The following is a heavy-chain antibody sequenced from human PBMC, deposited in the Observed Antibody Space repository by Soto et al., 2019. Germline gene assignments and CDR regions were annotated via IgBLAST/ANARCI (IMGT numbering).Heavy chain of an antibody. CDR1: GYTFTSYD. D-gene: IGHD3-9*01. V-gene: IGHV1-8*01. Sequence: ASVKVSCKASGYTFTSYDINWVRQATGQGLEWMGWMNPNSGNTGYAQKFQGRVTMTRNTSISTAYMELSSLRSEDTAVYYCALPSDILTGYQDAFDIWGQGTMVTVSS. J-gene: IGHJ3*02. CDR3: ALPSDILTGYQDAFDI. CDR2: MNPNSGNT.